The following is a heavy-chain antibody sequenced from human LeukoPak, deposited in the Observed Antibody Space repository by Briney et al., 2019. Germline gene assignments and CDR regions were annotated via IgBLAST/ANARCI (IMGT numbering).Heavy chain of an antibody. D-gene: IGHD3-16*01. CDR1: GFTFSSHG. V-gene: IGHV3-23*01. Sequence: PGETLRLSCAASGFTFSSHGMNWVRQAPGKGLEWVSGITGSGGNRYYADSVKGRFTISRDNSKNTLYLQMNSLRAEDTAVYYCAKDDNYIRFLSWGQGTLVTASS. CDR2: ITGSGGNR. CDR3: AKDDNYIRFLS. J-gene: IGHJ5*02.